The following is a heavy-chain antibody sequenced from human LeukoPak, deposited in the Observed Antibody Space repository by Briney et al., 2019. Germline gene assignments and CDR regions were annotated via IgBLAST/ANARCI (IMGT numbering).Heavy chain of an antibody. CDR3: AREEGPYFDC. CDR2: LNWNGDNT. J-gene: IGHJ4*02. V-gene: IGHV3-20*04. Sequence: GGSLRLSCAASGFTFHDHGMSWVRQAPGKGLEWVSALNWNGDNTGYAASVKGRFTISRDNAKKSLYLQLNSLAAEDTAYYYCAREEGPYFDCWGQGTLVTVSS. CDR1: GFTFHDHG.